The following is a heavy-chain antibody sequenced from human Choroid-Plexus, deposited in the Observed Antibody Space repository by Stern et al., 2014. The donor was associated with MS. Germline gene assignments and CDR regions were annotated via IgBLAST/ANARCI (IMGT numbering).Heavy chain of an antibody. CDR1: GGSITSGRYY. CDR2: IYTSGGT. Sequence: VQLVESGPGLVRPSQTLSLTCTVSGGSITSGRYYWTWIRQTAGKGLEWIGRIYTSGGTNYNPSFESRVTISMDTSSNHFSLQLSSVTVADTAVYFCARADYYVSGTPFHHWGQGTLVAV. V-gene: IGHV4-61*02. CDR3: ARADYYVSGTPFHH. D-gene: IGHD3-10*01. J-gene: IGHJ4*02.